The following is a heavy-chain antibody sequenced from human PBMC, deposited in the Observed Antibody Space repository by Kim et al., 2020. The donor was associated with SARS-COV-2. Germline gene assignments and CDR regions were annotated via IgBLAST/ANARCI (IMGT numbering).Heavy chain of an antibody. V-gene: IGHV1-69*13. CDR1: GGTFSSYA. Sequence: SVKVSCKASGGTFSSYAISWVRQAPGQGLEWMGGIIPIFGTANYAQKFQGRVTITADESTSTAYMELSSLRSEDTAVYYCARDPRGYSWFDPWGQGTLVTVSS. J-gene: IGHJ5*02. CDR3: ARDPRGYSWFDP. CDR2: IIPIFGTA. D-gene: IGHD5-12*01.